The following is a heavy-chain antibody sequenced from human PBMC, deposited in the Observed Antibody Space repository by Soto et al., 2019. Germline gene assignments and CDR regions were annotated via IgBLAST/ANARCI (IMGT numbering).Heavy chain of an antibody. J-gene: IGHJ4*02. CDR1: GGTFSDSA. CDR2: IIILFGTP. CDR3: ASERVGEMATGGYFDD. Sequence: QVQLAQSGAEVKKPGSSVKVSCTASGGTFSDSAFSWVRQAPGQGLEWMAGIIILFGTPNYAQRFQGRVSITVDESSRTVYMEMTRLTFEDTAVYYCASERVGEMATGGYFDDWGQGTLVTVSS. V-gene: IGHV1-69*01. D-gene: IGHD3-10*01.